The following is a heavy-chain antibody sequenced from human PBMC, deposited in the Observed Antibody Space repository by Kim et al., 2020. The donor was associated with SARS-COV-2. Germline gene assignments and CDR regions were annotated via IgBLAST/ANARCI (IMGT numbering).Heavy chain of an antibody. D-gene: IGHD3-9*01. J-gene: IGHJ4*02. Sequence: GGSLRLSCAASGFSFSSYWMSWVRQAPGKGLEWVANIKEDGSEKYYVDSVKGRFTISRDNAQNSLCLQMNSLRAEDTAVYYCARVGRGATGSFGYWGQGTLVTVSS. CDR3: ARVGRGATGSFGY. V-gene: IGHV3-7*01. CDR2: IKEDGSEK. CDR1: GFSFSSYW.